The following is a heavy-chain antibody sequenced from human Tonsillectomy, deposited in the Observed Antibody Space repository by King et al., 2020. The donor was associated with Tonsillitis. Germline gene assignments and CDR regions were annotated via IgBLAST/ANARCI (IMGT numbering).Heavy chain of an antibody. J-gene: IGHJ4*02. CDR2: ISWDGGSR. D-gene: IGHD2-15*01. V-gene: IGHV3-43*01. Sequence: VQLVESGGVVVQPGESLRLSCAASGFTFDDYSMHWVRQAPGKGLEWVSVISWDGGSRYYAGSVKGRFTISSDNIKNSLYLQMNSLRTEDTAFYYCAKSFDGGDCSAGSCYASPGYWGQGSLGSVSS. CDR1: GFTFDDYS. CDR3: AKSFDGGDCSAGSCYASPGY.